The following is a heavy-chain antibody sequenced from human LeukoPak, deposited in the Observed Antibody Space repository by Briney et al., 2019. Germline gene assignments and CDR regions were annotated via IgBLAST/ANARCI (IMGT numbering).Heavy chain of an antibody. J-gene: IGHJ4*02. CDR1: GYTFTGYY. CDR2: INPNSGGT. D-gene: IGHD1-26*01. CDR3: ARDPLSYMVVGATKIGYYLDY. Sequence: ASVKVSCKASGYTFTGYYMHWVRQAPGQGLEWMGWINPNSGGTNYAQKFQGWVTMTRDTSISTAYMELSRLRSDDTAVYYCARDPLSYMVVGATKIGYYLDYWGQGTLVTVSS. V-gene: IGHV1-2*04.